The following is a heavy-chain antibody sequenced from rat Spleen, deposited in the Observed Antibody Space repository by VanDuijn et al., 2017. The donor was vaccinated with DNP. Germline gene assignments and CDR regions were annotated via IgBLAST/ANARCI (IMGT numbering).Heavy chain of an antibody. CDR2: INNSGSGS. J-gene: IGHJ2*01. V-gene: IGHV5S10*01. CDR3: VRHEYQAFDY. Sequence: CVASGFTFSNSYMAWVHQAPKKGLEWVATINNSGSGSYYLDSVKGRFTISRDNAKSTLYLQMDSLRSEETATYYCVRHEYQAFDYWGQGVMVTVSS. CDR1: GFTFSNSY.